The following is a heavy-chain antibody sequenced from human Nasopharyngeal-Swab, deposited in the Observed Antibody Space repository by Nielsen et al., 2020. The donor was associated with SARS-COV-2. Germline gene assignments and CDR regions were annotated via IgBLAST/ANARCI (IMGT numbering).Heavy chain of an antibody. CDR3: ARGAPNYDLWSGYYYYYGMDV. J-gene: IGHJ6*02. CDR2: INHSGST. Sequence: WIRQPPGKGLEWIGEINHSGSTNYNPSLKSRVTISVDTSKNQFSLKLSSVTAADTAMYYCARGAPNYDLWSGYYYYYGMDVWGQGTTVTVSS. V-gene: IGHV4-34*01. D-gene: IGHD3-3*01.